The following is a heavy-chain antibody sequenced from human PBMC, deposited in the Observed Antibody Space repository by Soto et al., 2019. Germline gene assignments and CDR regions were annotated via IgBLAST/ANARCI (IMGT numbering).Heavy chain of an antibody. V-gene: IGHV4-28*01. Sequence: SETLSLTCAVYGYSIRSSDWWGWIRQPPGKGLEWIGYITHGGSTNYNPSLKRRVTMSVDPSKNQFSLILTSVTAVDTAVYYCARMAVTTFYYHAMDVWGQGTTVTVSS. CDR3: ARMAVTTFYYHAMDV. D-gene: IGHD6-19*01. J-gene: IGHJ6*02. CDR1: GYSIRSSDW. CDR2: ITHGGST.